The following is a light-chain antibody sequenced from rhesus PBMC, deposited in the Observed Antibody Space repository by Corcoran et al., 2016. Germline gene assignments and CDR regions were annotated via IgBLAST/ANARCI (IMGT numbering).Light chain of an antibody. J-gene: IGKJ1*01. Sequence: ETVVTQSPATLSLSPGERATLSCRASQSVGSYLAWYQQKPGQAPRLLIYGASSRATGIPDRVSGSGSGTDFPLTISSLEPEDVRVYYCQQSSHLWTFGQGTKVEIK. V-gene: IGKV3-24*04. CDR1: QSVGSY. CDR2: GAS. CDR3: QQSSHLWT.